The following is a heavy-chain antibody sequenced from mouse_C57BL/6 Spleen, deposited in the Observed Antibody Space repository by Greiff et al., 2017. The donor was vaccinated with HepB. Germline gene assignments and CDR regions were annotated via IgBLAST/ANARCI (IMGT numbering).Heavy chain of an antibody. D-gene: IGHD1-1*01. CDR2: IDPSDSYT. J-gene: IGHJ2*01. CDR1: GYTFTSYW. CDR3: ARGGYGSILDY. Sequence: QVQLQQPGAELVMPGASVKLSCKASGYTFTSYWMHWVKQRPGQGLEWIGEIDPSDSYTNYNQKFKGKSTLTVDKSSSTAYMQLSSLTSEDSAIYYCARGGYGSILDYWGQGTTLTVSS. V-gene: IGHV1-69*01.